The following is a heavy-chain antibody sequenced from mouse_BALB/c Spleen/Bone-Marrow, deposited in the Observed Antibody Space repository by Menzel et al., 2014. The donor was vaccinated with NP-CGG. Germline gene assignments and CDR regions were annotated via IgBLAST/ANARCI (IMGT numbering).Heavy chain of an antibody. Sequence: QVQLKHSGPGLVAPSQSLSITCTVSGFSLTSYGVHWVRQPPGKGLEWLGVIWAGGSTNYNSALMSRLSISKDNSKSQVFLEMNSLQTDDTAMYDCASMITTAWFAYWGQGTLVTVSA. CDR2: IWAGGST. CDR1: GFSLTSYG. CDR3: ASMITTAWFAY. V-gene: IGHV2-9*02. J-gene: IGHJ3*01. D-gene: IGHD2-4*01.